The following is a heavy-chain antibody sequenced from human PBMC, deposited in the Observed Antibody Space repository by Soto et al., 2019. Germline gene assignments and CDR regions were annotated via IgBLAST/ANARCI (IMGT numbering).Heavy chain of an antibody. J-gene: IGHJ6*03. D-gene: IGHD1-1*01. CDR1: GFSFRDYW. CDR3: ARGKDGRRAGTYYFDMDV. V-gene: IGHV3-7*01. CDR2: IKQDGSEK. Sequence: PGGSLRLSCAASGFSFRDYWMTWVRQAPGKGLDWVANIKQDGSEKYYLDSLKGRFTISRDNAKNSVYLLMNSLRAEETAVYYCARGKDGRRAGTYYFDMDVWGKGSTVTVSS.